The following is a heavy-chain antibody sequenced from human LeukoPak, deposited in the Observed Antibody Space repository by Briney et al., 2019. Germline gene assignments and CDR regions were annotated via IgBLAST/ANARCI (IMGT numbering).Heavy chain of an antibody. CDR2: INPNSGGT. Sequence: ASVKVSCKASGYPFTGYYMHWVRQAPGQGLEWMGRINPNSGGTNYAQKFQGRVTMTRDTSISTAYMELSRLRSDDTAVYYCARSYDSSGYYLYYFDYWGQGTLVTVSS. CDR1: GYPFTGYY. D-gene: IGHD3-22*01. V-gene: IGHV1-2*06. J-gene: IGHJ4*02. CDR3: ARSYDSSGYYLYYFDY.